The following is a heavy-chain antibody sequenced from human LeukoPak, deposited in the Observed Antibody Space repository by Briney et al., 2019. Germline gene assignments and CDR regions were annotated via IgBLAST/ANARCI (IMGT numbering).Heavy chain of an antibody. CDR1: GGSLSHYY. CDR3: ARGGHFGELLFSWFDP. D-gene: IGHD3-10*01. Sequence: SETLSLTCIVSGGSLSHYYWNWIRQTSGKGLEWIGYISYSGSTNYNPSLKSRVTISVDTSKNHFSLTLSSVTAADAAMYYCARGGHFGELLFSWFDPWGQGTLVTVSS. CDR2: ISYSGST. J-gene: IGHJ5*02. V-gene: IGHV4-59*01.